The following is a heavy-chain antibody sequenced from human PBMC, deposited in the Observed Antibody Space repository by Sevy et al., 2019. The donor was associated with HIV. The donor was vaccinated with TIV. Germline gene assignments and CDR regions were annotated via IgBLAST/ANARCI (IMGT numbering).Heavy chain of an antibody. CDR2: ISACNGNT. D-gene: IGHD3-10*01. V-gene: IGHV1-18*01. CDR1: GYTFTRYG. Sequence: ASVKVSCKASGYTFTRYGISWVRQAPGQGLEWMGWISACNGNTNYAQMLQGRVTMTTDTSTSTAYMELRSLRSDDTAVYYCARDGITMVRGVIITGFGLLDYWGQGALVTVSS. J-gene: IGHJ4*02. CDR3: ARDGITMVRGVIITGFGLLDY.